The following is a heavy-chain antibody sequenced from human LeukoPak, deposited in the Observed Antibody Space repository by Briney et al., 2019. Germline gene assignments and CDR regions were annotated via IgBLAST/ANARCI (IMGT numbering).Heavy chain of an antibody. Sequence: PGGSLRLSCAASGFTFSSYWMSWVRQAPGKGLEWVANIIQDGSEKYYVDSVKGRFTISRDNAKNSLSLQMNSLRAEDTAVYYCARDPPSGYCSGGTCKYFDYWGQGTLITVSS. J-gene: IGHJ4*02. CDR2: IIQDGSEK. D-gene: IGHD2-15*01. CDR1: GFTFSSYW. CDR3: ARDPPSGYCSGGTCKYFDY. V-gene: IGHV3-7*01.